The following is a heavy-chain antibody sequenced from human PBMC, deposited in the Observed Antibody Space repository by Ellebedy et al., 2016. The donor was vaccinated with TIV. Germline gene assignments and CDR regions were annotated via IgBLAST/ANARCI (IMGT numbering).Heavy chain of an antibody. V-gene: IGHV1-2*02. Sequence: ASVKVSCXASGYTFTSYGISWVRQAPGQGLEWMGWINPNSGGTNYAQKFQGRVTMTRDTSISTAYMELSRLRSDDTAVYYCARGGYNDYWGQGTLVTVSS. CDR2: INPNSGGT. D-gene: IGHD5-12*01. CDR3: ARGGYNDY. J-gene: IGHJ4*02. CDR1: GYTFTSYG.